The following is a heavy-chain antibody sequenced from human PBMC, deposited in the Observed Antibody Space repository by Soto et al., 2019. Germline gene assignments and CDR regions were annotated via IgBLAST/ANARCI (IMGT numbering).Heavy chain of an antibody. CDR3: AKDFVTAAMYRRGSVRRGGYDY. CDR1: GFTFSSYG. CDR2: ISYDGSNK. V-gene: IGHV3-30*18. Sequence: GGSLRLSCAASGFTFSSYGMHWVRQAPGKGLEWVAVISYDGSNKYYADSVKGRFTISRDNSKNTLYLQMNSLRAEDTAVYYCAKDFVTAAMYRRGSVRRGGYDYWGQGTLVTVSS. D-gene: IGHD2-2*01. J-gene: IGHJ4*02.